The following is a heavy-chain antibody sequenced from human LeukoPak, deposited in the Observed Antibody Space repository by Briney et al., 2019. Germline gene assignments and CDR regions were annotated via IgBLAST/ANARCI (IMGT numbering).Heavy chain of an antibody. CDR3: ARRGLSGWYDY. Sequence: PSETLSLTCTVSGGSISGYYWSWIRQPPGKGLEWIGYIYYSGSTKYNPSLKSRVSFSVDTSNNQFSLRLTSVTAADTAVYYCARRGLSGWYDYWGQGTLVTVSS. D-gene: IGHD6-19*01. J-gene: IGHJ4*02. CDR2: IYYSGST. V-gene: IGHV4-59*01. CDR1: GGSISGYY.